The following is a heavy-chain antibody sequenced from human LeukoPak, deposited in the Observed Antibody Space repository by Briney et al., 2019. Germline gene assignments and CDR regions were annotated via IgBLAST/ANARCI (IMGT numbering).Heavy chain of an antibody. V-gene: IGHV3-15*01. CDR1: GFTFSNAW. CDR3: TFYYDSSGYFGY. J-gene: IGHJ4*02. Sequence: GGSLRLSCAASGFTFSNAWMSWVRQAPGKGLEWVGRIKSKTDGGTTDYAAPVKGRFTISRDDSKNTLYLQMNSLKTEDTAVYYCTFYYDSSGYFGYWGEGTLVTVSS. CDR2: IKSKTDGGTT. D-gene: IGHD3-22*01.